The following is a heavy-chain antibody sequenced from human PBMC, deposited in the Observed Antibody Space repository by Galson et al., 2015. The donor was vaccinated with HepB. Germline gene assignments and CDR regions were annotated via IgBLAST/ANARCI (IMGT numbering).Heavy chain of an antibody. J-gene: IGHJ6*02. CDR3: ASGGGLRFLEWLLFPNYGMDV. V-gene: IGHV3-30-3*01. Sequence: SLRLSCAASGFTFSSYAMHWVRQAPGKGLEWVAVISYDGSNKYYADSVKGRFTISRDNSKNTLYLQMNSLRAEDTAVYYCASGGGLRFLEWLLFPNYGMDVWGQGTTVTVSS. D-gene: IGHD3-3*01. CDR1: GFTFSSYA. CDR2: ISYDGSNK.